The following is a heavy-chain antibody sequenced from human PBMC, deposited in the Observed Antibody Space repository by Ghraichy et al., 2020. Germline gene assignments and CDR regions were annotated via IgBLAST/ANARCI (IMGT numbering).Heavy chain of an antibody. V-gene: IGHV6-1*01. J-gene: IGHJ4*02. Sequence: SQTLSLTCAISRDSVSSNSAAWNWIRQSPSRGLEWLGRTYYRSKWYNDYAVSVRSRITINPDTSKNQFSLQLNSVTPEDTALYYCARGSSSPRGDYFDYWGQGTLVTVSS. CDR1: RDSVSSNSAA. D-gene: IGHD6-13*01. CDR2: TYYRSKWYN. CDR3: ARGSSSPRGDYFDY.